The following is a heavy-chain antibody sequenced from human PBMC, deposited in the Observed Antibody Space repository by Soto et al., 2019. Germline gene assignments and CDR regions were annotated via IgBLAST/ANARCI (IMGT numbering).Heavy chain of an antibody. CDR3: ARDQYYGDPYSSVY. Sequence: ASVKVSCKASGYTFTGYYMHWVRQAPGQGLEWMGWINPNSGGTNYAQKFQGWVTMTRDTSISTAYMELSRLRSDDTAVYYCARDQYYGDPYSSVYWDQGTLLTVST. V-gene: IGHV1-2*04. D-gene: IGHD4-17*01. CDR2: INPNSGGT. J-gene: IGHJ4*02. CDR1: GYTFTGYY.